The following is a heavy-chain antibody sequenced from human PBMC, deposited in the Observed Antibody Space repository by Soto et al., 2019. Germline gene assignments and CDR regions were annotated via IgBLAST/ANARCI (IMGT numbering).Heavy chain of an antibody. CDR3: ARDVKPVIYGSGIGDWFDP. CDR2: ISAYNGHT. V-gene: IGHV1-18*01. D-gene: IGHD3-10*01. Sequence: QVQLVQSGAEVKKPGASVKVSCKASGYTFTRYGISWVRQAPGQGLEWMGGISAYNGHTNYAQKLQGRVTMTADTSTDTAYGEPSRLRCSDTAEDSGARDVKPVIYGSGIGDWFDPWGQGTLVTVSS. J-gene: IGHJ5*02. CDR1: GYTFTRYG.